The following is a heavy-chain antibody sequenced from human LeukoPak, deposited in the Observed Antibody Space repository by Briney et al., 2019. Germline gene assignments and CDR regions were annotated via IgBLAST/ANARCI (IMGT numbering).Heavy chain of an antibody. D-gene: IGHD3-3*01. V-gene: IGHV4-34*01. CDR1: GGSFSGYY. J-gene: IGHJ5*02. CDR2: INHSGST. Sequence: SETVSLTCADYGGSFSGYYWSWIRQPPGKGLEWIGEINHSGSTNYNPSLKSRVTISVDTSKNQFSLKLSSVTAADTAVYYCARVGFWSGYYTRWFDPWGQGTLVTVSS. CDR3: ARVGFWSGYYTRWFDP.